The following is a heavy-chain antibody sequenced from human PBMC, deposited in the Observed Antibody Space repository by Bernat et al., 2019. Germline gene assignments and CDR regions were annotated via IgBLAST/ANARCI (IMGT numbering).Heavy chain of an antibody. CDR2: IGTSGVT. Sequence: EVQLVESGGGLVQPGGSLRLSCAVAGFTFSSHDMHWVRQPTGKGLEWVSAIGTSGVTYYSDSVKGRFTISRENAKNSLYLQMNSVRAGDTAVYYCARGRIPSCSSATCQKGNGFDPWGQGTLVTVSS. CDR1: GFTFSSHD. D-gene: IGHD2-2*01. V-gene: IGHV3-13*01. CDR3: ARGRIPSCSSATCQKGNGFDP. J-gene: IGHJ5*02.